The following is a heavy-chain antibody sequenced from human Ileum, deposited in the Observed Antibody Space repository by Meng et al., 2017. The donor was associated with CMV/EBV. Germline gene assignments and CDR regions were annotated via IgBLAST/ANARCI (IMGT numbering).Heavy chain of an antibody. CDR3: DASDY. CDR1: GFTFSSYD. Sequence: GESLKISCAASGFTFSSYDMSWARQAPGKGLEWVSTITGSGGRTHYEDSVKGRFTISRDNSKNTLYLQMNSLRAEDAAVYYCDASDYWGQGTQVTVSS. V-gene: IGHV3-23*01. D-gene: IGHD6-6*01. J-gene: IGHJ4*02. CDR2: ITGSGGRT.